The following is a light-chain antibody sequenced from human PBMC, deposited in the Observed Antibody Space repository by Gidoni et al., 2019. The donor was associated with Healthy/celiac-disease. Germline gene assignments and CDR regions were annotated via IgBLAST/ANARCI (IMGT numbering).Light chain of an antibody. Sequence: SSELTQDPAVSVALGQTVRLTCQGDSLRSYYASWYQQKPGQAPVLVIYGKNNRPSGSPDRFSGSSSGNTASLTITGAQAEDEADYYCNSRDSSGNHLKVFGGGTKLTVL. J-gene: IGLJ3*02. CDR2: GKN. V-gene: IGLV3-19*01. CDR1: SLRSYY. CDR3: NSRDSSGNHLKV.